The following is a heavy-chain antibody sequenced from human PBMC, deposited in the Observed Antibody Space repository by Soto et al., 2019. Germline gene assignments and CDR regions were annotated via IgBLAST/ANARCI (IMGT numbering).Heavy chain of an antibody. CDR2: ISYDGINK. CDR3: ARSPQPTRGIHWYFDL. Sequence: QVQLVESGGGVVQPGRSLGLSCAASGFTFNTYGMHWVRQAPGKGLEWVAAISYDGINKYYVDSVKGRFTISRDNSKNPLYVQMNSLRAEDTALYYCARSPQPTRGIHWYFDLWGRGTLVTVSS. J-gene: IGHJ2*01. D-gene: IGHD1-26*01. CDR1: GFTFNTYG. V-gene: IGHV3-30*03.